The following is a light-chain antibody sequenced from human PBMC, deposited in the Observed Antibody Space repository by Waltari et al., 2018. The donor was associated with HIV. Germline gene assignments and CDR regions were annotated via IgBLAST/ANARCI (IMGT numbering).Light chain of an antibody. CDR2: QDS. Sequence: SYELTQPPSVSVSPGQTASITCSGDKLGDKYACWYQQKPGQSPVLVIYQDSKRPSGIPGRFSGSNSGNTATLTISGTQAMDEADYYCQAWDSSTGRVFGGGTKLTVL. CDR3: QAWDSSTGRV. CDR1: KLGDKY. V-gene: IGLV3-1*01. J-gene: IGLJ2*01.